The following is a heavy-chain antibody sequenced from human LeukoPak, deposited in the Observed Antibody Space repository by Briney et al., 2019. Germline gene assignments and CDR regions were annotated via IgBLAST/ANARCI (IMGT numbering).Heavy chain of an antibody. CDR3: ARHSLNNYGSYY. D-gene: IGHD5-24*01. CDR2: IHPSGIT. V-gene: IGHV4-34*01. Sequence: PSETLSLTCAVYGGSFSGSYWSWIRQPPGKGLEWIGEIHPSGITNYNPSLKSRVSISIDTSKNQFSLSLTSVTAADTATYYCARHSLNNYGSYYWGQGTLVTVSS. J-gene: IGHJ4*02. CDR1: GGSFSGSY.